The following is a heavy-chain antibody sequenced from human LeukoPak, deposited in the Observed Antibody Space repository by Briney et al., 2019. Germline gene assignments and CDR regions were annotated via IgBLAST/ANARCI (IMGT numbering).Heavy chain of an antibody. J-gene: IGHJ5*02. CDR2: IYYSGST. V-gene: IGHV4-59*01. D-gene: IGHD6-6*01. Sequence: SETLSLTCTVSGGSISSYYWSWLRQPPGRGLQGIGYIYYSGSTNYNPSLKSRVTISVDTSKTQFPLKLSSVTAADTAVYYCARGASIAARYWFDPWGQGTLVTVSS. CDR1: GGSISSYY. CDR3: ARGASIAARYWFDP.